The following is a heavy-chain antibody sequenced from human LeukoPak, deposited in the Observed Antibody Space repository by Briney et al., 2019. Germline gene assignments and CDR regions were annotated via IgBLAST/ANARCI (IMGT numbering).Heavy chain of an antibody. J-gene: IGHJ4*02. V-gene: IGHV5-51*01. CDR2: IYPGDSDT. CDR3: ARTVLMATPIDPLQFDY. D-gene: IGHD5-24*01. CDR1: GYSFTSYW. Sequence: GESLQISCQGSGYSFTSYWIGWVRQMPGKGLEWMGIIYPGDSDTRYSPSFQGQVTISADKSISTAYLQWSSLKASDTAMYYCARTVLMATPIDPLQFDYWGQGTLVTVSS.